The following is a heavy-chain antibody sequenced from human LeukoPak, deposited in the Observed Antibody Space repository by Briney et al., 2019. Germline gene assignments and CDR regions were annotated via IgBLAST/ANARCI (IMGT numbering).Heavy chain of an antibody. CDR2: IYYSGST. J-gene: IGHJ4*02. V-gene: IGHV4-30-4*01. CDR1: GGSISSGDYY. CDR3: ARADGSGSYYPSLIDY. D-gene: IGHD3-10*01. Sequence: SQTLSLICTVSGGSISSGDYYWSWIRQPPGKGLEWIGYIYYSGSTYYNPSLKSRVTISVDTSKNQFSLKLSSVTAADTAVYYCARADGSGSYYPSLIDYWGQGTLVTVSS.